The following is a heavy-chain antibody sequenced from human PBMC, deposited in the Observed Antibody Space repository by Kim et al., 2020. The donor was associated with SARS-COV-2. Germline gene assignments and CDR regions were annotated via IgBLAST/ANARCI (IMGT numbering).Heavy chain of an antibody. J-gene: IGHJ6*02. V-gene: IGHV5-10-1*01. Sequence: SPSLQGHVTISADKSISTAYLQWSSLKASDTAMYYCARRSSSWPAYGMDVWGQGTTVTVSS. CDR3: ARRSSSWPAYGMDV. D-gene: IGHD6-13*01.